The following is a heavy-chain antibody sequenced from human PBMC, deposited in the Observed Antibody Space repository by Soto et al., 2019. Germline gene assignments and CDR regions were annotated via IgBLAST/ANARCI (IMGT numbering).Heavy chain of an antibody. D-gene: IGHD1-1*01. Sequence: SETLSHTCTFSGGSISSYYWSWIRQPPGKGLEWIGYIYYSGSTNYNPSLKSRVTISVDTSKNQFSLKLSSVTAADTAVYYCARRVQLERRGYYYYYYMDVWGKGTTVTVSS. CDR3: ARRVQLERRGYYYYYYMDV. V-gene: IGHV4-59*08. CDR2: IYYSGST. CDR1: GGSISSYY. J-gene: IGHJ6*03.